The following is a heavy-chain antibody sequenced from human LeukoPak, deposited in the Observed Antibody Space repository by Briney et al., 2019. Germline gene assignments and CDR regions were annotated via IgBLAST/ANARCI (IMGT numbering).Heavy chain of an antibody. J-gene: IGHJ4*02. CDR2: MNPNSGIT. Sequence: GASVKVSCKASGYTFTSYDINWVRQATGQGLEWMGWMNPNSGITGYAQKFQGRVTMTRNTSISTAYMELSSLRSEDTAVYYCARGAYRGYYYSQNFDYWGQGTLVTVSS. CDR3: ARGAYRGYYYSQNFDY. V-gene: IGHV1-8*01. D-gene: IGHD3-22*01. CDR1: GYTFTSYD.